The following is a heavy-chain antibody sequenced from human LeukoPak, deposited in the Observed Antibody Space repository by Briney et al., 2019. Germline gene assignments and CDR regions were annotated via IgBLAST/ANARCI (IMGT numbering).Heavy chain of an antibody. D-gene: IGHD3-10*01. CDR1: GYNFATDW. CDR2: IYPGDSET. CDR3: ARLSITMVRGSDY. Sequence: GESLKISCKGSGYNFATDWIGWVRQMPGKGLEWMGIIYPGDSETNYSPSFKGQVTFSVDMSITTAYLQWGSLKASDTAMYYCARLSITMVRGSDYWGQGTLVTVSS. J-gene: IGHJ4*02. V-gene: IGHV5-51*01.